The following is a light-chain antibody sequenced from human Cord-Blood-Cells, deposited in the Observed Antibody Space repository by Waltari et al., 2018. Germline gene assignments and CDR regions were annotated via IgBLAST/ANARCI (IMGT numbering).Light chain of an antibody. CDR2: EVS. CDR3: SSYAGSNNLV. CDR1: SSDVGGYNY. J-gene: IGLJ3*02. Sequence: QSALTQPPSASGSPGQSVTISCTGTSSDVGGYNYVSWYQQHPGKAPTLMIYEVSKRPSGVPYRFSGSKSGKTASLTVSGLQAEDEADYYCSSYAGSNNLVFGGGTKLTVL. V-gene: IGLV2-8*01.